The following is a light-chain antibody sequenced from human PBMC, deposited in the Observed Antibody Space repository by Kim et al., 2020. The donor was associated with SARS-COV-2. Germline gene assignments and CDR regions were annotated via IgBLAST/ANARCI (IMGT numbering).Light chain of an antibody. V-gene: IGKV3-11*01. CDR1: QNFFTF. CDR3: QQRANWPIT. CDR2: AAS. Sequence: LFPGYRGYSPCRASQNFFTFLAGYQPNPAHSPRLLISAASKRATGRPTSFSGSGPGTEFTLNTNGREAEDFAVYYCQQRANWPITFGQGTRVEIK. J-gene: IGKJ5*01.